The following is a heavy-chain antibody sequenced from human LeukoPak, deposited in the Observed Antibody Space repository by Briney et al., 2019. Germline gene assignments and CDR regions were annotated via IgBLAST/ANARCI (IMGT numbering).Heavy chain of an antibody. CDR2: ISGSGDST. J-gene: IGHJ4*02. D-gene: IGHD6-19*01. V-gene: IGHV3-23*01. CDR1: GFTFSSYA. CDR3: AILIAVAGPATFY. Sequence: PGGSLRLSCAASGFTFSSYAMSWVRQAPGKGLQWVSSISGSGDSTYYADSVKGRFTISRDNSNNTLYLQMNSLRAEDTAVYYCAILIAVAGPATFYWGQGTLVTVSP.